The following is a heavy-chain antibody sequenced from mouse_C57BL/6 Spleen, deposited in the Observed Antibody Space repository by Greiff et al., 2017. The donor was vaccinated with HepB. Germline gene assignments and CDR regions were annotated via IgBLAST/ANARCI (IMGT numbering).Heavy chain of an antibody. Sequence: QVQLQQSGAELMKPGASVKLSCKATGYTFTGYWIEWVKQRPGQGLEWIGEISPGGSSTNYNDKFKGKSTFSADTSSNTAYMQLSSLTTEDSAIYYCARGEPTRVYYFDYWGQGTTLTVSS. CDR1: GYTFTGYW. CDR3: ARGEPTRVYYFDY. CDR2: ISPGGSST. D-gene: IGHD2-10*01. J-gene: IGHJ2*01. V-gene: IGHV1-9*01.